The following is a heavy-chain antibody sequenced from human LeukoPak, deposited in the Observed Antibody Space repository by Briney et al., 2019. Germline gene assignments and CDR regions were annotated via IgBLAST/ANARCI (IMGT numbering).Heavy chain of an antibody. CDR2: ISSSGSTI. CDR1: GFTFSSYE. Sequence: GGSLRLSCAASGFTFSSYEMNWVRQAPGKGLEWVSYISSSGSTIYYADSVKGRFTISRDNAKNSLYLQMNSLRAEDTAVYYCARDSYYDSSGYYDYWGQGTLVTVSS. J-gene: IGHJ4*02. D-gene: IGHD3-22*01. CDR3: ARDSYYDSSGYYDY. V-gene: IGHV3-48*03.